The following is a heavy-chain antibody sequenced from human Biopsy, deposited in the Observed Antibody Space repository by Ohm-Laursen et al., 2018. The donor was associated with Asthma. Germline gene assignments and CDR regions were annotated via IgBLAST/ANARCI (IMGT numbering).Heavy chain of an antibody. Sequence: TLSLTCTVSGGSVSTGSYYWSWIRQPPGKGLEWLGYIYYNGSDNYNPSLKSRVTISVDTSKNQFSLRLNSVTAADTAVYYCARGPNYHGSGRAPIGMDGWGQGTTVTVSS. CDR1: GGSVSTGSYY. V-gene: IGHV4-61*01. CDR2: IYYNGSD. D-gene: IGHD3-10*01. CDR3: ARGPNYHGSGRAPIGMDG. J-gene: IGHJ6*02.